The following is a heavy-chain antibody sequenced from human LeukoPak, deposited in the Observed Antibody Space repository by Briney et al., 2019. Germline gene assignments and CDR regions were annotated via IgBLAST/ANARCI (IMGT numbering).Heavy chain of an antibody. CDR2: TSDATAGT. J-gene: IGHJ4*02. CDR1: GFTFTSYA. CDR3: ARILHGSGSYGLDY. V-gene: IGHV3-23*01. D-gene: IGHD3-10*01. Sequence: GGSLRLSCAASGFTFTSYAMNWVRQAPGKGLEWVSRTSDATAGTYYADSVKGRFTISRDNSKNTLYLQMNSLRAEDTAVYYCARILHGSGSYGLDYWGQGTLVTVSS.